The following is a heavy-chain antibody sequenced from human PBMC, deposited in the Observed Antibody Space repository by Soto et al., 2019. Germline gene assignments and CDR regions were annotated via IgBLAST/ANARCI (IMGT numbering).Heavy chain of an antibody. CDR1: GFTFSSYA. Sequence: GGSLRLSCAASGFTFSSYAMHWVRQAPGKGLEWVAVISYDGSNKYYADSVKGRFTISRDNSKNTLYLQMNSLRAEDTAVYYCARVTSLGIDYYFDYWGQGTLVTVSS. CDR2: ISYDGSNK. V-gene: IGHV3-30*04. D-gene: IGHD7-27*01. J-gene: IGHJ4*02. CDR3: ARVTSLGIDYYFDY.